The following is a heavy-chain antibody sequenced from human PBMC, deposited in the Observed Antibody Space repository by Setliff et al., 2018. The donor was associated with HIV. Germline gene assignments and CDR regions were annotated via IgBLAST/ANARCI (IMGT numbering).Heavy chain of an antibody. Sequence: SETLSLTCKVSGGSISSYYWSWIRQSPGKGLEWIGEINHSGSTHYNPPLKSRATISVDTSKNQFSLKLSSVTAADTAVYYCARPVEMANREFDYWGQGTLVTVSS. D-gene: IGHD1-26*01. CDR3: ARPVEMANREFDY. CDR2: INHSGST. V-gene: IGHV4-34*01. J-gene: IGHJ4*02. CDR1: GGSISSYY.